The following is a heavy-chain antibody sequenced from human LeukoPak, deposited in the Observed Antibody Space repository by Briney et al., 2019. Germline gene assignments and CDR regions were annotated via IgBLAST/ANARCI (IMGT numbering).Heavy chain of an antibody. CDR3: AKDTGYYYDSSNYYGY. CDR2: ISSSGSTI. D-gene: IGHD3-22*01. J-gene: IGHJ4*02. V-gene: IGHV3-48*03. CDR1: GFTFSSYE. Sequence: GGSLRLSCAASGFTFSSYEMNWVRQAPGKGLEWVSYISSSGSTIYYADSVKGQFTISRDNAKNSLYLQMNSLRAEDTALYYCAKDTGYYYDSSNYYGYWGQGTLVTVSS.